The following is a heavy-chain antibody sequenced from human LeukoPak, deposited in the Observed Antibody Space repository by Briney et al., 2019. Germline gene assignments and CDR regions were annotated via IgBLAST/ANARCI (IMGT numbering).Heavy chain of an antibody. CDR1: GGTFSSYA. CDR2: IIPIFGTA. CDR3: ARGRPRGGGDAFDI. D-gene: IGHD3-16*01. J-gene: IGHJ3*02. Sequence: GASVKVSCKASGGTFSSYAISWVRQAPGQGLEWMGGIIPIFGTANYAQKFQGRVTITADESTSTAYMELSSLRSEDTAVYYCARGRPRGGGDAFDIWGQGTMVTVSS. V-gene: IGHV1-69*13.